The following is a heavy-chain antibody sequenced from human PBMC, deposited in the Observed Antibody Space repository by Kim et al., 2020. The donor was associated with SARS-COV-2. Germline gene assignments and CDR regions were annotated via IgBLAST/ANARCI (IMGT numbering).Heavy chain of an antibody. D-gene: IGHD5-12*01. CDR2: IYSGGST. CDR1: GFSVSGNY. CDR3: ASSSAYEEYYFDY. V-gene: IGHV3-53*01. Sequence: GGSLRLSCAASGFSVSGNYMTWVRQAPGKGLEWVSVIYSGGSTFYADSVKGRFTISRDNSKNTLYLQMNNLRAEDTAVYYCASSSAYEEYYFDYWGQGTL. J-gene: IGHJ4*02.